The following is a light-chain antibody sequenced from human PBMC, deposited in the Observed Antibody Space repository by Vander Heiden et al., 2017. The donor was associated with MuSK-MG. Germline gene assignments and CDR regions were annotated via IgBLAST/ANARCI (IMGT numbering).Light chain of an antibody. J-gene: IGLJ2*01. CDR2: DVY. CDR1: SRDIGRYTV. V-gene: IGLV2-8*01. Sequence: QSALTQPPSAAGSPGPEVPIPCTGTSRDIGRYTVVSWYPPPPGKAPNLIIYDVYKRPSGVPDRCSGSKSGNTAFLTVSGLQTDDEADYYCSSDTGINTLVVFGRGTKLTVL. CDR3: SSDTGINTLVV.